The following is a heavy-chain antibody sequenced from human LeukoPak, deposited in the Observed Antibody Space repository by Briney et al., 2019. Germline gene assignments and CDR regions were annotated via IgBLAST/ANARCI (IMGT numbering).Heavy chain of an antibody. CDR3: ASISGYDSRSSDY. Sequence: SVKVSCKASGGTFSSYAISWVRQAPGQGLEWMGGIIPIFGTANYAQKFQGRVTITADESTSTAYMELSSLRSEDTAVYYCASISGYDSRSSDYWAREPWSPSPQ. CDR1: GGTFSSYA. D-gene: IGHD5-12*01. J-gene: IGHJ4*02. CDR2: IIPIFGTA. V-gene: IGHV1-69*01.